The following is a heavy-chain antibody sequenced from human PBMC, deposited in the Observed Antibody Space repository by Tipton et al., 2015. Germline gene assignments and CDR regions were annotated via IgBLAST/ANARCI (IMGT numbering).Heavy chain of an antibody. CDR3: ARDYSGNYWRFDY. V-gene: IGHV3-21*01. CDR2: ISGSSYDM. CDR1: GFTFSNYG. D-gene: IGHD1-26*01. Sequence: SLRLSCAASGFTFSNYGMNWVRQAPGKGLEWVSSISGSSYDMYYSDSVKGRFTISRDNAKNSLYLQMNSLRDEDTAVYYCARDYSGNYWRFDYWGQGTLVTVSS. J-gene: IGHJ4*02.